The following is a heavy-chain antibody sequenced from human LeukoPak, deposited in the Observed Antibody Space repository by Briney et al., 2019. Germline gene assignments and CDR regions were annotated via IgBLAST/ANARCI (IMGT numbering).Heavy chain of an antibody. CDR1: GFTFSSYA. CDR2: ISGSGGST. V-gene: IGHV3-23*01. Sequence: GGSLRLSCAASGFTFSSYAMSWVRQAPGKGLEWVSAISGSGGSTYYADSVQGRFTISRDNSKNTLYLQMNSLRAEDTAVYYCAKDLAPASLRLNWFDPWGQGTLVTVSS. D-gene: IGHD5-12*01. J-gene: IGHJ5*02. CDR3: AKDLAPASLRLNWFDP.